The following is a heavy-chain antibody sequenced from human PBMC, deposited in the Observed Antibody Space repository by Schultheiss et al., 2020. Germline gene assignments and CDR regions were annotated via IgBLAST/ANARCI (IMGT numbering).Heavy chain of an antibody. V-gene: IGHV4-39*07. CDR1: GGSISSSSYY. Sequence: SETLSLTCTVSGGSISSSSYYWGWIRQPPGKGLEWIGYIYYSGSTYYYPSLKSRVTISVDTSKNQFSLKLSSVTAADTAVYYCARIAAYGDYWYFDLWGRGTLVTVSS. J-gene: IGHJ2*01. CDR2: IYYSGST. CDR3: ARIAAYGDYWYFDL. D-gene: IGHD4-17*01.